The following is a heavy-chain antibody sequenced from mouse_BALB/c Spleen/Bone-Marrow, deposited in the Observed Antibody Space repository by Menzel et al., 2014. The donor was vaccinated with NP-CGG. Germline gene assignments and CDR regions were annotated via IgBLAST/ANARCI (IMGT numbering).Heavy chain of an antibody. D-gene: IGHD2-3*01. V-gene: IGHV4-1*02. Sequence: EVKLVESGGGLVQPGRSLKISCAASGFDFSGFWMGWVRLAPGKGLEWIGEINPDSSTINYTPSLKDRFIISRDNAKNTLYLQMSKVRSEDTALYYCARLGYYGGFAYWGQGTLGTGSA. CDR3: ARLGYYGGFAY. CDR1: GFDFSGFW. J-gene: IGHJ3*01. CDR2: INPDSSTI.